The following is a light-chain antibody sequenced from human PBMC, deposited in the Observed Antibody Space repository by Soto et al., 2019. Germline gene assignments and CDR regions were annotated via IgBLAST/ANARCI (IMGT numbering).Light chain of an antibody. Sequence: DIQMTQAPATLSASVGDRVTITCRASLRISSSSAWYQQKPWIAPMLLSYKAFSLENGVPSRFSGSGSGTEVTLTINSRQPDDVATYYCQQYETSSPFTFGQGKKLEI. J-gene: IGKJ2*01. CDR3: QQYETSSPFT. CDR1: LRISSS. V-gene: IGKV1-5*03. CDR2: KAF.